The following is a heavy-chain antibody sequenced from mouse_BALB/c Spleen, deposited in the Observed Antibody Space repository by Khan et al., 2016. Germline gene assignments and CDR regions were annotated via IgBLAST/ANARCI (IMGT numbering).Heavy chain of an antibody. Sequence: EVELVESGGGLVQPGGSLKRSCAASGFTISSYAMSWFRQTPEKRLELVATMNSNGGSTNYPASVKGRFTISGDKAKNTLYLQMRGLKSEDTAMYYCARSAIWGQGTTLTVSS. CDR1: GFTISSYA. CDR3: ARSAI. J-gene: IGHJ2*01. V-gene: IGHV5-6-3*01. CDR2: MNSNGGST. D-gene: IGHD2-12*01.